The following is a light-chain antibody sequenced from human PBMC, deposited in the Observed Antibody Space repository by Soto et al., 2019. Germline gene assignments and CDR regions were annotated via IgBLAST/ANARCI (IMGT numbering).Light chain of an antibody. CDR2: DVR. Sequence: SGTVFPIGWSSISSNETSSDVGGYNYVSWYQQHPGKAPKFMIYDVRNRPSGVSNRFSGSKSGNTASLTISGLQAEDEADYYCCSYTTSNTRQIVFGTGTKVTVL. CDR3: CSYTTSNTRQIV. CDR1: SSDVGGYNY. J-gene: IGLJ1*01. V-gene: IGLV2-14*04.